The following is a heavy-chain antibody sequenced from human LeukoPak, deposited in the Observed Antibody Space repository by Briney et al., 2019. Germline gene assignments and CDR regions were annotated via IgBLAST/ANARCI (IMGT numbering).Heavy chain of an antibody. Sequence: PSETLSLTCTVSGGSISSGSYYWSWIRQPAGEGLEWIGRIYTSGSTNYNPSLKSRVTISVDTSKNQFSLKLSSVTAADTAVYYCARDATPCSSTSCYYYWGQGTLVTVSS. CDR2: IYTSGST. J-gene: IGHJ4*02. V-gene: IGHV4-61*02. D-gene: IGHD2-2*01. CDR3: ARDATPCSSTSCYYY. CDR1: GGSISSGSYY.